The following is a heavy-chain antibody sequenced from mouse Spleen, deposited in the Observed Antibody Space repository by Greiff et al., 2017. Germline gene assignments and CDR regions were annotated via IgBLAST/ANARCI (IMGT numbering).Heavy chain of an antibody. Sequence: QLQQSGPELVKPGDSVKISCKASGYSFTGYFMNWVMQSHGKSLEWIGRINPYNGDTFYNQKFKGKATLTVDKSSSTAHMELRSLTSEDSAVYYCARGFYDYDALFYAMDYWGQGTSVTVSS. J-gene: IGHJ4*01. CDR1: GYSFTGYF. D-gene: IGHD2-4*01. V-gene: IGHV1-20*01. CDR3: ARGFYDYDALFYAMDY. CDR2: INPYNGDT.